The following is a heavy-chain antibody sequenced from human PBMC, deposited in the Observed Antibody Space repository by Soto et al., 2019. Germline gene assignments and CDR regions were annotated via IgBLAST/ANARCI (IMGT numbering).Heavy chain of an antibody. J-gene: IGHJ6*03. Sequence: ASVKVSCKASGFTFTSSAMQWVRQARGQRLEWIGWIVVASGNTNYAQKFQERVTFTRDMSTSTAYMELSSLRSDDTAVYYCAAVSIRTSLDYYYMDVWGKGTTVTVSS. D-gene: IGHD2-2*01. CDR3: AAVSIRTSLDYYYMDV. CDR1: GFTFTSSA. CDR2: IVVASGNT. V-gene: IGHV1-58*02.